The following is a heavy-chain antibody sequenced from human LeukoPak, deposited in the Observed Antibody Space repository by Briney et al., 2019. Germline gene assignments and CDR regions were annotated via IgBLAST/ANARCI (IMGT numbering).Heavy chain of an antibody. Sequence: PGGSLRLSCAASGFTVSSNFMSWVRQAPGKGLEWVSVIFSGGTIYYADSVKGRFTISRDNSKNTLYLQINSLRAEDTAVYYCAKEGRKTGNTYGYEYDCWGQGTLVTVSS. CDR1: GFTVSSNF. CDR3: AKEGRKTGNTYGYEYDC. V-gene: IGHV3-66*01. J-gene: IGHJ4*02. D-gene: IGHD5-18*01. CDR2: IFSGGTI.